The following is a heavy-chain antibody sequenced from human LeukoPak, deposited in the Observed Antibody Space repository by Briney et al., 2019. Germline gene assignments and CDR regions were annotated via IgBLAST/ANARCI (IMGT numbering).Heavy chain of an antibody. D-gene: IGHD6-13*01. CDR3: ASCCLEQQLPYIRYYYYYMDV. Sequence: SVKVSCKASGGTFSSYAISWVRQAPGQGLEWMGRIIPIFGTANYAQKFQGRVTITTDESTSTAYMELSSLRSEDTAVYYCASCCLEQQLPYIRYYYYYMDVWGKGTTITVSS. J-gene: IGHJ6*03. CDR1: GGTFSSYA. V-gene: IGHV1-69*05. CDR2: IIPIFGTA.